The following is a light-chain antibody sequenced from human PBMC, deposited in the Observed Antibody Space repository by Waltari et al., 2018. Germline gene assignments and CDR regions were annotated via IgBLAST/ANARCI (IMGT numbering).Light chain of an antibody. J-gene: IGKJ3*01. CDR2: DAS. V-gene: IGKV1-33*01. Sequence: QMTQSSSSLSASVGDRVTITCQARQVISNYLNWYQQKPGKATKLLIYDASNLETGGPAQFSGSGYGTDFTFSISSLQPEDIATYYFQLYDNLPLTFGPRNKVNIK. CDR3: QLYDNLPLT. CDR1: QVISNY.